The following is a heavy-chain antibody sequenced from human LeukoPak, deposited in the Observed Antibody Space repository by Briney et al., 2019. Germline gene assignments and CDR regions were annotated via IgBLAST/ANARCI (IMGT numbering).Heavy chain of an antibody. Sequence: GRSLRLSCAASGFTFDDYAMHWVRQAPGKGLEWVSGISWNSGSIGYADSVKGRFTISRDNAKNSLYLQMNSLRAEDTALYYCAKSAYYSSYDAFDIWGQGTVVTVSS. CDR3: AKSAYYSSYDAFDI. D-gene: IGHD3-22*01. J-gene: IGHJ3*02. CDR1: GFTFDDYA. V-gene: IGHV3-9*01. CDR2: ISWNSGSI.